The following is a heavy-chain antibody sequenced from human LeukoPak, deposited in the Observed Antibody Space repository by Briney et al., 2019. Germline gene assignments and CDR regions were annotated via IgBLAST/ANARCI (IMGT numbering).Heavy chain of an antibody. CDR1: GFTFNDYA. CDR2: ISWNSVTI. Sequence: PGGSLRLSCAASGFTFNDYAMHWVRQAPGKGLEWVSGISWNSVTIDYADSVKGRFTMSRDNAMNSLYLQMNSLRAEDTAVYYCARDLYDFWSGSIGEGDYWGQGTLVTVSS. CDR3: ARDLYDFWSGSIGEGDY. V-gene: IGHV3-9*01. J-gene: IGHJ4*02. D-gene: IGHD3-3*01.